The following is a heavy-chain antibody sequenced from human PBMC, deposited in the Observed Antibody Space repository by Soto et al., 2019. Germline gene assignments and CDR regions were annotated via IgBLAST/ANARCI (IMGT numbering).Heavy chain of an antibody. CDR2: ISGSGGFT. CDR1: GFTFSSYA. J-gene: IGHJ4*02. V-gene: IGHV3-23*01. Sequence: GGSLILSCAASGFTFSSYAMNWVRQAPGKGLEWVSVISGSGGFTYYADSVKGRLTISRDNSKNTLYLQLNSLRAEDTAVYYCAKEVPGHFDYWGQATLVTVSS. CDR3: AKEVPGHFDY.